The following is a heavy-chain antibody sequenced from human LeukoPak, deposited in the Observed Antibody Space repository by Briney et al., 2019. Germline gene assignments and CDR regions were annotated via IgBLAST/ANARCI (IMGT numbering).Heavy chain of an antibody. CDR2: ISSSSSYI. CDR1: GFTFSSYS. CDR3: ARDAVPAASYYYYGMDV. D-gene: IGHD2-2*01. J-gene: IGHJ6*02. Sequence: GGSLRLSCAASGFTFSSYSMNWVRQAPGKGLEWVSSISSSSSYIYYADSVKGRFTISRDNAKNSLYLQMNSLRAEDTAVYYCARDAVPAASYYYYGMDVWGQGTTVTVSS. V-gene: IGHV3-21*01.